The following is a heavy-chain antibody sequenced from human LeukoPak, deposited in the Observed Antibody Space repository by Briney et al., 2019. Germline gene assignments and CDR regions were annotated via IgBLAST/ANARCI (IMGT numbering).Heavy chain of an antibody. J-gene: IGHJ4*02. CDR2: ISISSGTI. Sequence: GGSLRLSCAASGFTFSSYSMNWVRQAPGKGLEWVSYISISSGTIYYADSVKGRFTISRDNAKTSLYLQMNSLRAEDTAVYYCARGGSGSYFYYWGQGILVTVSS. CDR3: ARGGSGSYFYY. CDR1: GFTFSSYS. V-gene: IGHV3-48*01. D-gene: IGHD3-10*01.